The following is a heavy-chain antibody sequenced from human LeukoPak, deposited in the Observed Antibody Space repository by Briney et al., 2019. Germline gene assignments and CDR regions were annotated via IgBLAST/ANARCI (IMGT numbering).Heavy chain of an antibody. D-gene: IGHD3-3*01. V-gene: IGHV3-30*02. CDR1: GFTFSSYG. Sequence: PGGSLRLSCAESGFTFSSYGMHGVRQAPGKGLEWVAFIRYDGSNKYYADSVKGRFTISRDNSKNTLYLQMNSLRAEDTAVYYCAKDRFWGFLEWPDAFDIWGQGTMVTVSS. CDR2: IRYDGSNK. J-gene: IGHJ3*02. CDR3: AKDRFWGFLEWPDAFDI.